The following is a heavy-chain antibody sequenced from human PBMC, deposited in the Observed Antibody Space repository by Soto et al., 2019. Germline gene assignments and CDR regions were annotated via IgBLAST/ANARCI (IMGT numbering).Heavy chain of an antibody. D-gene: IGHD6-19*01. Sequence: QVQLVQSGAEVKKPGASVKVSCKASGYTFTGYYMHWVRQAPGQGLEWMGWINPNSGGTNYAQKCQGWVTMTRDTSISTAYMELSRLRSDDTAVYYCARVEAVGYYYGMDVWGQGTTVTVSS. V-gene: IGHV1-2*04. CDR3: ARVEAVGYYYGMDV. CDR2: INPNSGGT. CDR1: GYTFTGYY. J-gene: IGHJ6*02.